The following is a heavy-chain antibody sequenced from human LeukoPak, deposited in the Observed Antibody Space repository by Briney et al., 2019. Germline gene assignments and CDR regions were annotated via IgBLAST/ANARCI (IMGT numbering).Heavy chain of an antibody. D-gene: IGHD3-3*01. CDR3: AKKDDFSLYYMDV. J-gene: IGHJ6*03. CDR2: IRYDGSNK. V-gene: IGHV3-30*02. Sequence: GGSLRLSCAASGFTFTSYGMHWLRQAPGKGREWVSFIRYDGSNKYYADSVKGRFTISRDNSMNTLYLQLNILRAEDTAVYYCAKKDDFSLYYMDVWGKGTTVTVSS. CDR1: GFTFTSYG.